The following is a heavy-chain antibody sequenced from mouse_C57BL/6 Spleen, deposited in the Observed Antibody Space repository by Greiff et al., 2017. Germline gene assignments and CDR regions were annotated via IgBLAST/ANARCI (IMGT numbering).Heavy chain of an antibody. CDR2: IRSGGSYT. Sequence: DVKLVESGGDLVKPGGSLKLSCAASGFTFSSYGMSWVRQTPDKRLEWVATIRSGGSYTYYPDSVKGRFTISRDNAKNTLYRQMSSLEAEDTAMYYCARGGLYDYEFAYWGQGTLVTVSA. D-gene: IGHD2-4*01. J-gene: IGHJ3*01. CDR3: ARGGLYDYEFAY. CDR1: GFTFSSYG. V-gene: IGHV5-6*02.